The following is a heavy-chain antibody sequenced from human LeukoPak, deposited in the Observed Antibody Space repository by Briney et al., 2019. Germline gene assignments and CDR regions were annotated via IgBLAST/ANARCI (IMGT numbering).Heavy chain of an antibody. V-gene: IGHV5-51*01. J-gene: IGHJ4*02. D-gene: IGHD2-15*01. Sequence: GESLKISCKGSGYSFTSYWIGWVRQMPGKGLEWMGIIYPGDPDTRYSPSFQGQVTISADKSISTAYLQWNSLKASDTAMYYCARFVGACSGGSCYSDYWGQGTLVTVSS. CDR1: GYSFTSYW. CDR3: ARFVGACSGGSCYSDY. CDR2: IYPGDPDT.